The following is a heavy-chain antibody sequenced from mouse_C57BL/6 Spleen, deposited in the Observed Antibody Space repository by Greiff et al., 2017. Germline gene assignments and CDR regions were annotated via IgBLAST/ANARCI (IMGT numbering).Heavy chain of an antibody. CDR1: GYSFTSYY. J-gene: IGHJ3*01. CDR2: IYPGSGNT. CDR3: AGHYDYDWFAY. V-gene: IGHV1-66*01. Sequence: VQLQQSGPELVKPGASVKISCKASGYSFTSYYIHWVKQRPGQGLEWIGWIYPGSGNTKYNEKFKGKATLTADTSSSTAYMQLSSLTSEDSAVYYCAGHYDYDWFAYWGQGTLVTVSA. D-gene: IGHD2-4*01.